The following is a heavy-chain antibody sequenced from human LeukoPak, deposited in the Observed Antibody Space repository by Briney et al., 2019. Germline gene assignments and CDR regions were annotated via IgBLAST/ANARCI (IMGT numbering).Heavy chain of an antibody. D-gene: IGHD4-17*01. CDR1: GFTFSTYS. J-gene: IGHJ4*02. CDR3: ARDRDYGDYGFDY. Sequence: GGSLRLSCAASGFTFSTYSMNWVRQAPGKGLEWVSYIGRSSSPIYYADSVKGRFTISRDNAKNSLYLQMNSLRDEDTAVYYCARDRDYGDYGFDYWGQGTLVTVSS. V-gene: IGHV3-48*02. CDR2: IGRSSSPI.